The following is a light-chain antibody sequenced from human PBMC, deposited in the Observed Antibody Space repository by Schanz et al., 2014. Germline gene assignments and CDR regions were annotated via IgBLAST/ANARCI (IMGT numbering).Light chain of an antibody. V-gene: IGKV3-20*01. Sequence: EIVLTQSPGTLSLSPGERATLSCRASQTVRTSYLAWYQQKFGQAPRLLIYAASSRATGIPDRFSGRGSGADFTLTISRLEPEDFAVYYCQQYTSSFTFGPGTKVEIK. CDR1: QTVRTSY. CDR3: QQYTSSFT. CDR2: AAS. J-gene: IGKJ3*01.